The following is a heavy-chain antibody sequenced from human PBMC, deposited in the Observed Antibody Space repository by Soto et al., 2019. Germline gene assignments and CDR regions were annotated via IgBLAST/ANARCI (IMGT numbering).Heavy chain of an antibody. J-gene: IGHJ1*01. D-gene: IGHD2-15*01. CDR3: ASVRCSGGSCYCTYAVAL. V-gene: IGHV3-21*01. CDR2: ISGNNVYL. Sequence: PGGSLRLSCAASGFNFSTYTMNWVRQAPGKGLEWVSSISGNNVYLYYTDSVKGRVSISRDNAKYPRTLQMNSLRAEDTAIYYCASVRCSGGSCYCTYAVALWGQATLIAVSS. CDR1: GFNFSTYT.